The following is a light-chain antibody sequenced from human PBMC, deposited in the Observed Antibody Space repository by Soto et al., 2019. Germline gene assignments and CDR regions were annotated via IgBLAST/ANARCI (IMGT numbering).Light chain of an antibody. V-gene: IGKV1D-12*01. CDR3: QQANSFFALT. CDR2: AAS. Sequence: DIQLTQSPSSVSASIGDSVTITCRASQDISTWLAWYQLKPGKAPKLLIFAASSLLTGVPSRFSFSGSATEFTLTISGLQAEDFATYYCQQANSFFALTFGGRTHLEIK. CDR1: QDISTW. J-gene: IGKJ4*01.